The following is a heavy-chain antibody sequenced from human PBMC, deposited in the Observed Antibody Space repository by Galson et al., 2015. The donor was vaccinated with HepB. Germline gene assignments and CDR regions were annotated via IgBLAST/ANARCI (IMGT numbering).Heavy chain of an antibody. J-gene: IGHJ4*02. CDR3: ARDTTFWSGYYIDS. V-gene: IGHV3-7*01. CDR2: IKQDGSEK. Sequence: SLRLSCAASGFTFSSYWMSWVRQAPGKGLEWVANIKQDGSEKYYVDSVRGRFTISRDNTKNSLYLQMNSLRAEDTAVYYCARDTTFWSGYYIDSWGQGTLVTVSS. D-gene: IGHD3-3*01. CDR1: GFTFSSYW.